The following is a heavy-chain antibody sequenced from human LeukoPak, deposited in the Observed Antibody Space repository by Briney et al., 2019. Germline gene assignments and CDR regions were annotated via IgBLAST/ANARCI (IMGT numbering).Heavy chain of an antibody. Sequence: GRSLRLSCAASGFTFSSYGMHWVRQAPGKGLEWVAVISYDGSNKYYADSVKGRFTISRDKSKNTLYLQMNSLRAEDTAVYYCAKDRRNYYGSGNYKDVWGQGTTVTVSS. CDR3: AKDRRNYYGSGNYKDV. J-gene: IGHJ6*02. CDR1: GFTFSSYG. CDR2: ISYDGSNK. D-gene: IGHD3-10*01. V-gene: IGHV3-30*18.